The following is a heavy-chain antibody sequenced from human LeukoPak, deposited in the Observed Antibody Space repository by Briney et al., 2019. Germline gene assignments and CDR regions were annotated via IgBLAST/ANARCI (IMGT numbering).Heavy chain of an antibody. J-gene: IGHJ4*02. CDR1: GFTYSNYW. Sequence: GGSLRLSCAASGFTYSNYWMHWVRQVPGEGLVWVSRIHRDGTTTNYADSVKGRFTISRDNARDTLFLQMNNLRVEDTAFYYCARARPDGSSYFDYWGQGIPVTVSS. CDR2: IHRDGTTT. V-gene: IGHV3-74*01. CDR3: ARARPDGSSYFDY.